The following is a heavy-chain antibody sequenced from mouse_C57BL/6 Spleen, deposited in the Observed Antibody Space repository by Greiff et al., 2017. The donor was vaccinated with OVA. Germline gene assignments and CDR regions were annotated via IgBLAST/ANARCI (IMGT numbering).Heavy chain of an antibody. J-gene: IGHJ1*03. Sequence: EVKLQQSGPELVKPGASVKIPCKASGYTFTDYNMDWVKQSHGKSLEWIGDINPNNGGTIYNQKFRGKATLTVDKSSSTAYMELRSLTSEDTAVYYCARGEDGYYGWYFDVWGTGTTVTVSS. CDR2: INPNNGGT. CDR3: ARGEDGYYGWYFDV. D-gene: IGHD2-3*01. V-gene: IGHV1-18*01. CDR1: GYTFTDYN.